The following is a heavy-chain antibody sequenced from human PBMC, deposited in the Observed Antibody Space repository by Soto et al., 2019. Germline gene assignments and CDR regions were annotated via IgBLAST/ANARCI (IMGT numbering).Heavy chain of an antibody. V-gene: IGHV1-69*05. CDR2: IIPMFAPG. CDR3: ARDGSGADSSGFYYFDY. Sequence: QVQLVQSGAEVKRPGSSVKVSCKASGGSFTSHPFTWVRQAPGQGLEWMGGIIPMFAPGNYAQKFQGRVTITTDXSXSXTYMELSSLRSEDTAVYFCARDGSGADSSGFYYFDYWGQGTLVTVSS. D-gene: IGHD3-22*01. CDR1: GGSFTSHP. J-gene: IGHJ4*02.